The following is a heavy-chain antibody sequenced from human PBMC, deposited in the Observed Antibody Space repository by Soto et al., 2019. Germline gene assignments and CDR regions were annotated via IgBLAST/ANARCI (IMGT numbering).Heavy chain of an antibody. CDR3: ARGYSYGYIGIDY. CDR1: GFTFSSYG. J-gene: IGHJ4*02. CDR2: IWYDGSNK. D-gene: IGHD5-18*01. V-gene: IGHV3-33*01. Sequence: QVQLVESGGGVVQPGRSLRLSCAASGFTFSSYGMHWVRQAPGKGLEWVAVIWYDGSNKYYADSVKGRFTISRDNSKNTLYRQMNSLRAEDTAVYYCARGYSYGYIGIDYWGQGTLVTVSS.